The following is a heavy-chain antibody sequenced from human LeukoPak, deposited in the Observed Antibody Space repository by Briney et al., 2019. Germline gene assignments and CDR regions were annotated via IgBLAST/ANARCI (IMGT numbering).Heavy chain of an antibody. D-gene: IGHD3-16*01. Sequence: SQTLSLTCAISGDSVSSNSAAWNWIRQSPSRGLEWLGRTYYRSKWYNDFAVSVRSRITINPDTSNNQFSLQLNSVTPEDTAVYYCARVGVSSFHDTFDLWGQGTMVTVSS. CDR1: GDSVSSNSAA. J-gene: IGHJ3*01. V-gene: IGHV6-1*01. CDR3: ARVGVSSFHDTFDL. CDR2: TYYRSKWYN.